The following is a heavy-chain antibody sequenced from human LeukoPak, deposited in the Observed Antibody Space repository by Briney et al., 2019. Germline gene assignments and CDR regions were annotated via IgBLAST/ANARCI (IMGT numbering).Heavy chain of an antibody. Sequence: ASVKVSCKASGYTFTSYYMHWVRQAPGQGLEWMGIINPSGDSTSYAQNFQGRVTMTRDTSTSTVYMELSSLRSEDTAVYYCARAPYYDSSGYFPLHFDYWGQGTLVTVSS. CDR3: ARAPYYDSSGYFPLHFDY. CDR1: GYTFTSYY. V-gene: IGHV1-46*01. CDR2: INPSGDST. D-gene: IGHD3-22*01. J-gene: IGHJ4*02.